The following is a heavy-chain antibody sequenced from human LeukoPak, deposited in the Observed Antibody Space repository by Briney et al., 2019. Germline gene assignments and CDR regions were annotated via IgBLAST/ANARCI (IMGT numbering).Heavy chain of an antibody. CDR2: VHYSGST. CDR3: AREGFCSNGVCSNWFDP. CDR1: GGSISPYY. Sequence: SETLSLSCTVSGGSISPYYWSWTRHPPGKGLEWIGYVHYSGSTNYNPSLKSRVTISVDTSKNQFSLKLNSVTAADTAVYYCAREGFCSNGVCSNWFDPWGQGSLFTVSS. V-gene: IGHV4-59*01. D-gene: IGHD2-8*01. J-gene: IGHJ5*02.